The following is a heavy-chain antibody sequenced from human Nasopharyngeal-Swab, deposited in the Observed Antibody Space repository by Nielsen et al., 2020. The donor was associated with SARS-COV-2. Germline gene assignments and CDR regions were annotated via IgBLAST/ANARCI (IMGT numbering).Heavy chain of an antibody. D-gene: IGHD6-13*01. V-gene: IGHV1-2*04. CDR1: GYTFTDYY. J-gene: IGHJ6*04. Sequence: ASVKVSCKPSGYTFTDYYIHWLRQVPGQGLEWVGCINPNSGGTNYAQKFQGWVTMTRDTSISTAYMELSRLKSDDTAMYYCARDRSASWSALDVWGKGTTVTVSS. CDR3: ARDRSASWSALDV. CDR2: INPNSGGT.